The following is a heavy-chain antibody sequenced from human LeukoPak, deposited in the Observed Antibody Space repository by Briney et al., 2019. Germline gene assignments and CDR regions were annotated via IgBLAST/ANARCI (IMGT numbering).Heavy chain of an antibody. D-gene: IGHD1-7*01. Sequence: SETLSLTCTVSGGSISTSNYYWGWIRQPPGKGLEWIGNIFYSGSTYYSPSLRSRVTISLDTSRNQFSLKLSSVTAADTAVYYCARARGWNYVYFDYWGQGTLVTVSS. V-gene: IGHV4-39*07. CDR3: ARARGWNYVYFDY. CDR2: IFYSGST. J-gene: IGHJ4*02. CDR1: GGSISTSNYY.